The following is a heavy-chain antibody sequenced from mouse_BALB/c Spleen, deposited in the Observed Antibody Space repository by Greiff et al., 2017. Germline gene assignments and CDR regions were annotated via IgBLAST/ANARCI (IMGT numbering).Heavy chain of an antibody. D-gene: IGHD1-1*01. Sequence: QVQLQQPGAELVRPGASVKLSCKASGYTFTSYWINWVKQRPGQGLEWIGNIYPSDSYTNYNQKFKDKATLTVDKSSSTAYMQLSSPTSEDSAVYYCTRNYYGSSYCDYWGQGTTLTVSS. CDR1: GYTFTSYW. CDR2: IYPSDSYT. V-gene: IGHV1-69*02. J-gene: IGHJ2*01. CDR3: TRNYYGSSYCDY.